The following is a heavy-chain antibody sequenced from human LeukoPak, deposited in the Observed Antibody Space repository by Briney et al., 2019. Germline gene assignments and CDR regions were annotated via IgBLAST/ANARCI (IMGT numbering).Heavy chain of an antibody. D-gene: IGHD3-9*01. CDR3: AKDHPLYYDILTGYPDY. Sequence: GGSLRLSCAASGFTFSSYAMSWVRQAPGKGLEWVSGISGSGVSTYFADSVKGRFTISRDNSKNTLYLQMNSLRAEDTAVYYCAKDHPLYYDILTGYPDYWGQGTLVTVSS. CDR1: GFTFSSYA. J-gene: IGHJ4*02. CDR2: ISGSGVST. V-gene: IGHV3-23*01.